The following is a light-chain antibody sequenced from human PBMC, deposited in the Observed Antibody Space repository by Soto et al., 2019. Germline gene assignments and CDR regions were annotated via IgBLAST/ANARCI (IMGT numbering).Light chain of an antibody. CDR2: GAS. J-gene: IGKJ1*01. V-gene: IGKV3-20*01. CDR1: QSVSSSY. CDR3: QQYGSSPWT. Sequence: EIVLTQSPGTLSLSPGERATLSCRASQSVSSSYLGWYQQKPGQAPRILIYGASSRATGIPDRFSGSGSGTDFTLSISRLEPEDFAVYYCQQYGSSPWTFGQGTELEVK.